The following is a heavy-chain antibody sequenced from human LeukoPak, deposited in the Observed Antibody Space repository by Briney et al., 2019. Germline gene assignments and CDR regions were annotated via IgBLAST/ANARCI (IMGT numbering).Heavy chain of an antibody. V-gene: IGHV4-34*01. CDR3: ARALGYVDV. CDR2: INHSGST. J-gene: IGHJ6*03. Sequence: SETLSLTCAVYGGSFSGYYWSWIRQPPGKGLEWIGEINHSGSTNYNPSLKSRVTISVDTSKNQFSLKLSSVTAVDTAVYYCARALGYVDVWGKGTTVTVSS. CDR1: GGSFSGYY.